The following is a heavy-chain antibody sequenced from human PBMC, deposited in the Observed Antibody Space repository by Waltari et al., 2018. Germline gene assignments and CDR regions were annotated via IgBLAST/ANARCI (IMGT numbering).Heavy chain of an antibody. J-gene: IGHJ4*02. V-gene: IGHV5-51*01. Sequence: EVQLVQSGAEVKKPGESLKISCKGSGYSFNSYWIGWVRQMPGKGLEWMAINFPGDSDSRYSPPVQDQVTISVDKSINTAYLQWNNLKTSDSAIYYCARLEVMATGKYYFDYWGQGTLVTVSS. CDR2: NFPGDSDS. CDR3: ARLEVMATGKYYFDY. CDR1: GYSFNSYW. D-gene: IGHD2-21*01.